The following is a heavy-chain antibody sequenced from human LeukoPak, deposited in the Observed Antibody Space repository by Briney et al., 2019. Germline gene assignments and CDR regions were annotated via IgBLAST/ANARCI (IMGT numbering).Heavy chain of an antibody. J-gene: IGHJ4*02. D-gene: IGHD6-13*01. Sequence: ASVKVSCKASGYTFTSYDINWVRQATGRGLEWMGWINPKTGDTHYAQDFQGRVTLTTDTSISTAYMQLSGLRADDTAVYYCARDSDTSTWTAWGQGTLVTVSS. CDR3: ARDSDTSTWTA. V-gene: IGHV1-2*02. CDR1: GYTFTSYD. CDR2: INPKTGDT.